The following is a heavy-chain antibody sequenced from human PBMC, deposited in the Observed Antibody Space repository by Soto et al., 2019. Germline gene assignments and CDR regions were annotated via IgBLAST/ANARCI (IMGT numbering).Heavy chain of an antibody. V-gene: IGHV3-21*01. Sequence: GGSLRLSCAASGFTFSSYSMNWVRQAPGKGLEWVSSISSSSSYIYYADSVKGRFTISRDNAKNSLYLQMNSLRAEDTAVYYCARVIAVAVFGMDVWGQGTTVTVSS. D-gene: IGHD6-19*01. CDR3: ARVIAVAVFGMDV. CDR2: ISSSSSYI. CDR1: GFTFSSYS. J-gene: IGHJ6*02.